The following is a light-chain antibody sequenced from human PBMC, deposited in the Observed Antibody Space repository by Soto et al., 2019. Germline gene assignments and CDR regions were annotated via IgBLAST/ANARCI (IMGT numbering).Light chain of an antibody. J-gene: IGKJ4*01. CDR2: SAF. Sequence: DIQMTQSPSSLSISVGDRVTITCRASHDIGNHLNWYQQKPGNAAPLLLFSAFTLQSWVPSRFSGSGSGTASTLTITSLQPEDSATYFSEQSYSVPLTFGGGTRVEV. CDR3: EQSYSVPLT. CDR1: HDIGNH. V-gene: IGKV1-39*01.